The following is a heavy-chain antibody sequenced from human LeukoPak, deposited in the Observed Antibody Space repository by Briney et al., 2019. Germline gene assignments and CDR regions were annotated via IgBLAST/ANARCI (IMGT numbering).Heavy chain of an antibody. Sequence: GGSLRLSCSASGFTFSSYAMHWVRQAPGKGLEYVSVISGDGGSTYYADSVKGGFTISRDNSKNTLYLQMSSLRAEDTAVYYCVKDRYCSSTSCYSILDYWGQGTLVTVSS. CDR2: ISGDGGST. V-gene: IGHV3-64D*06. CDR1: GFTFSSYA. J-gene: IGHJ4*02. CDR3: VKDRYCSSTSCYSILDY. D-gene: IGHD2-2*01.